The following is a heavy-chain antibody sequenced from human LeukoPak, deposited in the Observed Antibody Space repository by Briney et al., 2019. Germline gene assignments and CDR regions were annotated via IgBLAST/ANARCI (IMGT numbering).Heavy chain of an antibody. CDR3: ARPSSGYHNWFDP. D-gene: IGHD3-22*01. J-gene: IGHJ5*02. CDR2: IIPIFGTA. CDR1: GGTFSSYA. Sequence: ASVKVSCKASGGTFSSYAISWVRQAPGQGLEWLGGIIPIFGTANYAQKFQGRVTITADESTSTAYMELSSLRSEDTAVYYCARPSSGYHNWFDPWGQGTLVTVSS. V-gene: IGHV1-69*13.